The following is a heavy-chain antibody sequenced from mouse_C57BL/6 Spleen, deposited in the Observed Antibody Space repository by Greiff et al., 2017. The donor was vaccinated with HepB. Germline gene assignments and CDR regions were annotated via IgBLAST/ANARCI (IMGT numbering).Heavy chain of an antibody. CDR3: ARRTYFFAY. CDR2: INPNNGGT. Sequence: EVQLQQSGPELVKPGASVKISCKASGYTFTDYYMNWVKQSHGKSLEWIGDINPNNGGTSYNQKFKGKATLTVDKSSSTAYMELRSLTSEDSAVYYCARRTYFFAYWGQGTLVTVSA. D-gene: IGHD1-1*01. J-gene: IGHJ3*01. V-gene: IGHV1-26*01. CDR1: GYTFTDYY.